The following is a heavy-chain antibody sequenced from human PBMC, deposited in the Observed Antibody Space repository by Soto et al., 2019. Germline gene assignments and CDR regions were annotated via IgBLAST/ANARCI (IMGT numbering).Heavy chain of an antibody. V-gene: IGHV4-59*01. CDR1: GGSITTNF. D-gene: IGHD3-10*01. J-gene: IGHJ2*01. CDR2: IHYTGST. Sequence: SETLSLTCTVSGGSITTNFWSWIRQPPGKGLEWIGYIHYTGSTNYNPSLKSRATISVDTSKNQFSLRLTSVTAADTAVYYCARYYYGSGSTYWYFDLWGRGTLVTVSP. CDR3: ARYYYGSGSTYWYFDL.